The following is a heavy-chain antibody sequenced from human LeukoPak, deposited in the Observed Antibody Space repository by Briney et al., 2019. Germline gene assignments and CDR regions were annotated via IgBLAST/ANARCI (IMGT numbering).Heavy chain of an antibody. CDR3: ARAPAYYYDSSGPAGFDP. CDR2: INHSGST. J-gene: IGHJ5*02. D-gene: IGHD3-22*01. Sequence: SETLSLTCAVYGGSFSGYYWSWIRQPPGKGLEWIGEINHSGSTNYNPSLKSRVTISVDTSKNQFSLKLSSVTAADTAVYYCARAPAYYYDSSGPAGFDPWGQGTLVTVSS. V-gene: IGHV4-34*01. CDR1: GGSFSGYY.